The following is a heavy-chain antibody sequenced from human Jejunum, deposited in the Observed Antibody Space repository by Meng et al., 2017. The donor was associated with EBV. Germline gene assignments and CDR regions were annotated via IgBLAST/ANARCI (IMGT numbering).Heavy chain of an antibody. Sequence: QVVQTRAGVKEPGASVKVSCNAYGYDFINSGISWVRQAPGQGLEWMGWISVYRGNTNYAQRFQDRVTLTTNTSTSTVYMELRSLTSDDTAVYYCARDRSNSDYWGQGTLVTVSS. CDR1: GYDFINSG. CDR2: ISVYRGNT. V-gene: IGHV1-18*01. CDR3: ARDRSNSDY. J-gene: IGHJ4*02. D-gene: IGHD5-24*01.